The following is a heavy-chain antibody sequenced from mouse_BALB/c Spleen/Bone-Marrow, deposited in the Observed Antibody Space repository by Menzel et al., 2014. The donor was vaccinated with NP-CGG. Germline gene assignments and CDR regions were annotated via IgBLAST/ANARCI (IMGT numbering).Heavy chain of an antibody. Sequence: EVKVVESGGGLVQPGGSMKLSCVASGFTFSNYWMNWVRQSPEKGLEWVAEIRLKSNNYATHYAESVKGRFTISRDDSKISVYLKMNNLRAEDTGIYYCLRLGRDYAMDYWGQGTSVTVSS. CDR2: IRLKSNNYAT. J-gene: IGHJ4*01. V-gene: IGHV6-6*02. CDR1: GFTFSNYW. D-gene: IGHD4-1*01. CDR3: LRLGRDYAMDY.